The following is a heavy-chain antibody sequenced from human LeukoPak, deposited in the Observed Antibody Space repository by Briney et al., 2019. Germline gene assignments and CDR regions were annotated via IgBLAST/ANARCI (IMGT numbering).Heavy chain of an antibody. Sequence: PGGSLRLSCAASGFTFRTYTMNWVRQAPGKGLEWVSSISNSGTFIDYADSVKGRFTISRDNAKNSLYLQMNSLRADDTAVYYCARFAAGGSYYYYMDVWGKGTTVTVSS. V-gene: IGHV3-21*01. CDR3: ARFAAGGSYYYYMDV. D-gene: IGHD6-25*01. CDR2: ISNSGTFI. CDR1: GFTFRTYT. J-gene: IGHJ6*03.